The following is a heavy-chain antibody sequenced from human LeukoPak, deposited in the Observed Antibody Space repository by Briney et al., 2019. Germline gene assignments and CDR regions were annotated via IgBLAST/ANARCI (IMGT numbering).Heavy chain of an antibody. CDR2: IHIDGRT. V-gene: IGHV4-61*02. CDR3: ARDILDSNGYYYND. D-gene: IGHD3-22*01. J-gene: IGHJ4*02. Sequence: PSETLSLTCTVSGGSINSDDYYWTWIRQPAGKGLEWIGRIHIDGRTNYNPSLKSRLSFSLDASKNQFSLKLSSVTAADTAVYFCARDILDSNGYYYNDWGQGTLVTVSS. CDR1: GGSINSDDYY.